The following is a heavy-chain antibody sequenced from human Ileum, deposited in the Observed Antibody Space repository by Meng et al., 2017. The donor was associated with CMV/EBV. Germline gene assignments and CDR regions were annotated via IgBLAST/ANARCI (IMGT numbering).Heavy chain of an antibody. CDR2: ISAYNGYT. Sequence: ASVKVSCKASGYTFTRFGINWVRQAPGQGLEWMGWISAYNGYTNYAQTLQGRVTMTTDTSTRTAYLELRILSSDDTAVYYCARDQMATMTDRWFDPWGQGTLVTVSS. J-gene: IGHJ5*02. V-gene: IGHV1-18*01. D-gene: IGHD5-24*01. CDR3: ARDQMATMTDRWFDP. CDR1: GYTFTRFG.